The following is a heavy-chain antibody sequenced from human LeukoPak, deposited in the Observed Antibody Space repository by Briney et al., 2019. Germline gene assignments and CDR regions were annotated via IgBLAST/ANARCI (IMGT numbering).Heavy chain of an antibody. D-gene: IGHD3-22*01. V-gene: IGHV1-58*02. CDR3: AANPYYYDSSGYLDY. CDR2: IVVGSGNT. CDR1: GFTFTSSA. Sequence: SVKVSCKASGFTFTSSAMQWVRQARGQRLEWIGWIVVGSGNTNYAQKFQERVTITRDMSTSIAYMELSSLRSEDTAVYYCAANPYYYDSSGYLDYWGQGTLVTVSS. J-gene: IGHJ4*02.